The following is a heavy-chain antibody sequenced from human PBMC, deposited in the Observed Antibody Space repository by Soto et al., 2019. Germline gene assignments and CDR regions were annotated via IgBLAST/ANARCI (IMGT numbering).Heavy chain of an antibody. D-gene: IGHD3-22*01. V-gene: IGHV3-64*01. J-gene: IGHJ6*03. Sequence: EVQLVESGGGLVQPGGSLRLSCAASGFTFSSYAMHWVRQAPGKGLEYVSAISSNGGSTYYANSVKGRFTISRDNSKNPLSLQMGSLRAEDMAVYYCARVAVNIGLLSSYYYMDVWGKGTTVTVSS. CDR3: ARVAVNIGLLSSYYYMDV. CDR1: GFTFSSYA. CDR2: ISSNGGST.